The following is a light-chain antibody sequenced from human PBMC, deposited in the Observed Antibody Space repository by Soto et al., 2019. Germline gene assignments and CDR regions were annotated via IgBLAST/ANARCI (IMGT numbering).Light chain of an antibody. CDR3: LQTTQSPWT. CDR1: QSLLNSGGKTY. Sequence: DIVMTQTPLSLSVTPGQPASISCKSSQSLLNSGGKTYFYWYLQKPGQPPQLLINEVSNRFSGVPDRVSGSGSGTDFTLNISRVEAEDVGFSYCLQTTQSPWTFGQGPKVDI. CDR2: EVS. J-gene: IGKJ1*01. V-gene: IGKV2D-29*01.